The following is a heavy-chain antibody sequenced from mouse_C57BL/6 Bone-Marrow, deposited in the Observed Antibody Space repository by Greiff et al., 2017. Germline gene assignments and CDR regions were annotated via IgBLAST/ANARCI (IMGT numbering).Heavy chain of an antibody. V-gene: IGHV1-26*01. J-gene: IGHJ2*01. CDR2: INPNNGGT. D-gene: IGHD2-2*01. CDR1: GYTFTDYY. CDR3: ARWEEGYPFDY. Sequence: VQLQQSGPELVKPGASVKISCKASGYTFTDYYMNWVKQSHGKSLEWIGDINPNNGGTSYNQKFKGKATLTVDKSSSTAYMELRSLTSEDSAVXYCARWEEGYPFDYWGQGTTLTVSS.